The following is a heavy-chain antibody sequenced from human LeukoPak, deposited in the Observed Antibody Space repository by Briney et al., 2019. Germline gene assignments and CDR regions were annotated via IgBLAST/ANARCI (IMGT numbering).Heavy chain of an antibody. V-gene: IGHV3-21*01. Sequence: GGSLRLSCAASGFTFSTYAMNWVRQAPGEGLKWVSCITGDSAYIYYADSVKGRFTISRDNAKNSLYLQMNSLRAEDTAVYYCARYGVSSSTCYIDFWGQGTLVTVSS. J-gene: IGHJ4*02. D-gene: IGHD2-2*01. CDR3: ARYGVSSSTCYIDF. CDR2: ITGDSAYI. CDR1: GFTFSTYA.